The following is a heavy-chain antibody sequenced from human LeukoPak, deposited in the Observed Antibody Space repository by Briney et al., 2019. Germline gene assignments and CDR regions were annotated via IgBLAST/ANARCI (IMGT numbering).Heavy chain of an antibody. Sequence: GASVKVSCKASGYTFTGYYMHWVRQAPGQGLEWMGWINPNSGGTNYAQKFQGRVTMTRDTSISTAYMELSRLRSDDTAVYHCARGDIVVVPAASPWFDPWGQGTLVTVSS. D-gene: IGHD2-2*01. CDR1: GYTFTGYY. CDR3: ARGDIVVVPAASPWFDP. J-gene: IGHJ5*02. CDR2: INPNSGGT. V-gene: IGHV1-2*02.